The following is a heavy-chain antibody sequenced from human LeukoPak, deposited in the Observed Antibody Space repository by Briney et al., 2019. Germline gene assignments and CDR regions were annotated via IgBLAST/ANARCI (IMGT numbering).Heavy chain of an antibody. D-gene: IGHD3-10*01. CDR2: IYYSGST. CDR1: GGSISSYY. Sequence: SETLSLTCTVSGGSISSYYWGWIRQPPGKGLEWIGSIYYSGSTYYNPSLKSRVTISVDTSKNQFSLKLSSVTAADTAVYYCAITMVRGVVFDYWGQGTLVTVSS. J-gene: IGHJ4*02. CDR3: AITMVRGVVFDY. V-gene: IGHV4-39*01.